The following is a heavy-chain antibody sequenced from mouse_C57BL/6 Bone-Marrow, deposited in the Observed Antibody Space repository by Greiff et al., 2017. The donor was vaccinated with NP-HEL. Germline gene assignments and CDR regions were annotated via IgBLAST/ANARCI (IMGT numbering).Heavy chain of an antibody. CDR3: ARRDSIYGGDWFAY. CDR2: IHPNSGST. J-gene: IGHJ3*01. D-gene: IGHD2-5*01. Sequence: QVQLQQPGAELVKPGASVKLSCKASGYTFTSYWMHWVKQRPGQGLEWIGMIHPNSGSTNYNEKFKSKATLTVDKSSSTAYMQLSSLTSEDSAVYYCARRDSIYGGDWFAYWGQGTLVTVSA. V-gene: IGHV1-64*01. CDR1: GYTFTSYW.